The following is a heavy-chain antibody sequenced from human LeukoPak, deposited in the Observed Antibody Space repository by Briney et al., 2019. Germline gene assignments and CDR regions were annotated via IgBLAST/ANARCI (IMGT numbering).Heavy chain of an antibody. D-gene: IGHD6-6*01. V-gene: IGHV4-34*01. CDR1: GGSFSGYY. Sequence: PSETLSLTCAVYGGSFSGYYWSWIRQPPGKGLEWIGEINHSGSTNYNPSLKSRVTISVDTSKNQFSLKLSSVTAADTAVYYCARGWKSSSSLVEFDYWGQGTLVTVSS. CDR2: INHSGST. CDR3: ARGWKSSSSLVEFDY. J-gene: IGHJ4*02.